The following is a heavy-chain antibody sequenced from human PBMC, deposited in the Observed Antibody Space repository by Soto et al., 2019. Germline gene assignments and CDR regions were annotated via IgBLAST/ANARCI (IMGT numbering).Heavy chain of an antibody. CDR1: GFTFSDPY. V-gene: IGHV3-72*01. D-gene: IGHD3-10*01. CDR2: IRNRANGYAT. CDR3: ARAPSYYASGSDF. J-gene: IGHJ4*02. Sequence: GGSLRLSCAASGFTFSDPYLDWVRQAPGKGLEWVGRIRNRANGYATHYAASVKGRFTISRDDSKNSLYLQMTSLKTEDTAVYYCARAPSYYASGSDFWGQGTLVTGSS.